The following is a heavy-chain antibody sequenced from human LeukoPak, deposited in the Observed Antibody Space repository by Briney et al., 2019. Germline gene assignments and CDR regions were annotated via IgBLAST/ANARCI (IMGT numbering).Heavy chain of an antibody. Sequence: GGSLRLSCAASGFTFDDYGMSWVRQAPGKGLEWVSGINWNGGSTGYADSVKGRFTISRDNAKNSLYLQMNSLRAEDTALYYCARDVVPATVTTYPLNNWLDPWGQGTLVTVSS. CDR3: ARDVVPATVTTYPLNNWLDP. CDR2: INWNGGST. J-gene: IGHJ5*02. V-gene: IGHV3-20*04. D-gene: IGHD4-17*01. CDR1: GFTFDDYG.